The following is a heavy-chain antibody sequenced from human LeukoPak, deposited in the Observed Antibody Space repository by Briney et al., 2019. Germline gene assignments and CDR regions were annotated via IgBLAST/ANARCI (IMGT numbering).Heavy chain of an antibody. Sequence: SETLSLTCTVSGGSISSYYWSWIRQHPGKGLEWIGYIYYSGSTYYNPSLKSRVTISVDTSKNQFSLKLSSVTAADTAVYYCARDQGNAVTPYYYYGMDVWGQGTTVTVSS. CDR1: GGSISSYY. D-gene: IGHD4-11*01. CDR2: IYYSGST. CDR3: ARDQGNAVTPYYYYGMDV. J-gene: IGHJ6*02. V-gene: IGHV4-59*06.